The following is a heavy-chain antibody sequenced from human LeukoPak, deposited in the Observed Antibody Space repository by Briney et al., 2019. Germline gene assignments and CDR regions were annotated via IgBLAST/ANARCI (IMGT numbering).Heavy chain of an antibody. CDR1: GGSISPYH. J-gene: IGHJ6*02. CDR3: ARDLLLGYSYGQHYYYGMDV. Sequence: PSETLSLTCTVSGGSISPYHWSWIRQPPGKGLEWIGYIYYSGSTNYNPSLKSRVTISVDTSKNQFSLKLSSVTAADTAVYYCARDLLLGYSYGQHYYYGMDVWGQGTTVTVSS. CDR2: IYYSGST. D-gene: IGHD5-18*01. V-gene: IGHV4-59*01.